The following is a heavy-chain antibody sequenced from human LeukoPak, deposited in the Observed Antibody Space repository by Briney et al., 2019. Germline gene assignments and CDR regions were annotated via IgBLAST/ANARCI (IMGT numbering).Heavy chain of an antibody. Sequence: GGSLRLSCVASGFTVSRKYMSWVRQAPGKGLEWVSSISSSSSYIYYADSVKGRFTISRDNAKNSLYLQMNSLRAEDTAVYYCARDGGIAARNNWFDPWGQGTLVTVSS. D-gene: IGHD6-6*01. V-gene: IGHV3-21*04. J-gene: IGHJ5*02. CDR2: ISSSSSYI. CDR3: ARDGGIAARNNWFDP. CDR1: GFTVSRKY.